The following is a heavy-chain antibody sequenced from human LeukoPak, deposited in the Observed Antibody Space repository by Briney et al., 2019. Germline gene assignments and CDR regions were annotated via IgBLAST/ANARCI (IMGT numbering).Heavy chain of an antibody. CDR2: INLRGRT. V-gene: IGHV4-34*01. J-gene: IGHJ6*03. CDR3: ARGGVYMSAAWYRRDYYNMDV. D-gene: IGHD6-13*01. CDR1: GGSFSGYY. Sequence: PSETLSLTCAVYGGSFSGYYWTWIRQSASKGVQWLGEINLRGRTTYHPSHKSRVSLSLDPSKSQVSLRLHSVTAADTAVYYCARGGVYMSAAWYRRDYYNMDVWGTGTAVTVSS.